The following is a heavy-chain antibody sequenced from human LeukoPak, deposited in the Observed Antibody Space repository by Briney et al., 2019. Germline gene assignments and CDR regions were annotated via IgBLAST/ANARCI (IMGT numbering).Heavy chain of an antibody. CDR1: GGSISSYY. D-gene: IGHD3-3*01. J-gene: IGHJ5*02. CDR2: IYYSGST. CDR3: ARVLLRRGRTYWFDP. Sequence: PSETLSLTCTVSGGSISSYYWSWIRQPPGKGLEWIGYIYYSGSTNYNPSLKSRVAISVDTSKNQFSLKLSSVTAADTAVYYCARVLLRRGRTYWFDPWGQGTLVTVSS. V-gene: IGHV4-59*01.